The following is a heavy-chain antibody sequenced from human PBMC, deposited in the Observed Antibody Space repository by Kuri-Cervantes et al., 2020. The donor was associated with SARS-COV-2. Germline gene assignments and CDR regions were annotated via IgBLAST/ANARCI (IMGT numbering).Heavy chain of an antibody. V-gene: IGHV1-69*10. CDR1: GGTFSSYA. CDR2: IIPIFGIA. D-gene: IGHD6-6*01. CDR3: ARDLWSSSSYYYGMDV. Sequence: SVKVSCKASGGTFSSYAISWVRQAPGQGLEWMGGIIPIFGIANYAQKLQGRVTMTTDTSTSTAYMELRSLRSDDTAVYYCARDLWSSSSYYYGMDVWGQGTTVTVSS. J-gene: IGHJ6*02.